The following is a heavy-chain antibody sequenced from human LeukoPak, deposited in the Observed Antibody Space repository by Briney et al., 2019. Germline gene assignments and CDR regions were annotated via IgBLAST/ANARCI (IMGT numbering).Heavy chain of an antibody. Sequence: ASVKVSCKASGYTFTGYYMHWVRQAPGQGLEWMGRINPNSGGTNYAQKFQGRVTMTRDTSISTAYMELSRLRSDDTAVYYCARGEYDYAWGSIDYWGQGTLVTVSS. CDR1: GYTFTGYY. CDR2: INPNSGGT. J-gene: IGHJ4*02. CDR3: ARGEYDYAWGSIDY. V-gene: IGHV1-2*06. D-gene: IGHD3-16*01.